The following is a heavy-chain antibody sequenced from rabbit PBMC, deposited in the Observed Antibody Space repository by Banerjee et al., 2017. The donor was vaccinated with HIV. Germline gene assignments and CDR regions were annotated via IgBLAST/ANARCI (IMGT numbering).Heavy chain of an antibody. J-gene: IGHJ4*01. CDR3: ARDRDTGSVYYFDL. Sequence: QEQLQESGGGLFQPGGSLTLTCKASGFDFSSSYWICWVRQAPGKGLEWIACIYTGSGSTYYASWAKGRFTISKTSSTTVTLQMTSLTAADTATYFCARDRDTGSVYYFDLWGQGTLVTVS. CDR2: IYTGSGST. D-gene: IGHD8-1*01. CDR1: GFDFSSSYW. V-gene: IGHV1S45*01.